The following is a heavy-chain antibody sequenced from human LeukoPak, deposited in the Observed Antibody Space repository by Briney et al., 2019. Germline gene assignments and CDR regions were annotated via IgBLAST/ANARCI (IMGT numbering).Heavy chain of an antibody. J-gene: IGHJ4*02. D-gene: IGHD1-26*01. CDR3: ARDRSSYGFTDDY. CDR1: GYTFTGYY. V-gene: IGHV1-46*01. CDR2: INPSGGST. Sequence: ASVKVSCKASGYTFTGYYMHWVRQAPGQGLEWMGIINPSGGSTSYAQKFQGRVTMTRDVSTSTVYMELSSLRSEDTAVYYCARDRSSYGFTDDYWGQGTLVTVSS.